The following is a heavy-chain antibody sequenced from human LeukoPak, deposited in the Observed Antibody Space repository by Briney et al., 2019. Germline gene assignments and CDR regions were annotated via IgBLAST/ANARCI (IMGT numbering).Heavy chain of an antibody. J-gene: IGHJ4*02. CDR3: AKGTGFSSSSVSFDY. V-gene: IGHV3-9*01. Sequence: PGGSLRLSCAASGFTFSSYSMNWVRQAPGKGLEWVSGISWNSGSIGYADSVKGRFTISRDNAKNSLYLQMNSLRAEDTALYYCAKGTGFSSSSVSFDYWGQGTLVTVSS. D-gene: IGHD6-6*01. CDR2: ISWNSGSI. CDR1: GFTFSSYS.